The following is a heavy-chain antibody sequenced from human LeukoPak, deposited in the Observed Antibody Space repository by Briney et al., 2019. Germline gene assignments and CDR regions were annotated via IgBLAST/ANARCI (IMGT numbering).Heavy chain of an antibody. Sequence: GESLQISCKGSGYGFTSYWIGWVRPMPGKGLEWMGIIYPGDSDTRYSPSFQGQVTISADKSISTAYLQWSSLKASDTAMYYCARSASSLSYFDYWGQGTLVTVSS. CDR1: GYGFTSYW. CDR2: IYPGDSDT. CDR3: ARSASSLSYFDY. V-gene: IGHV5-51*01. J-gene: IGHJ4*02.